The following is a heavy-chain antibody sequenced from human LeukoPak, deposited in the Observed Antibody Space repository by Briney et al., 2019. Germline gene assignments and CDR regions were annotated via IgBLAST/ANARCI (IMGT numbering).Heavy chain of an antibody. V-gene: IGHV1-8*03. CDR1: GYTFTSYD. CDR3: ARGRGYNGWTRRYAFDI. D-gene: IGHD1-1*01. CDR2: MNPNSGNT. J-gene: IGHJ3*02. Sequence: ASVKVSCKASGYTFTSYDINWVRQATGQGLEWMGWMNPNSGNTGYAQKFQGRVTITRNTSISTAYMELSSLRSEDTAVYYCARGRGYNGWTRRYAFDIWGQGTMVTVSS.